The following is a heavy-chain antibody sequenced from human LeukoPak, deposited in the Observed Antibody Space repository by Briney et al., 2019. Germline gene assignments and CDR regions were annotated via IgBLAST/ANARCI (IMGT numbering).Heavy chain of an antibody. CDR3: ASEHDYGDGLHDY. V-gene: IGHV4-34*01. CDR1: GGSFSGYY. D-gene: IGHD4-17*01. J-gene: IGHJ4*02. CDR2: INHSGST. Sequence: SETLSLTCAVYGGSFSGYYWSWICQPPGKGLEWIGEINHSGSTNYNPSLKSRVTISVDTSKNQFSLKLSSVTAADTAVYYCASEHDYGDGLHDYWGQGTVVTVSS.